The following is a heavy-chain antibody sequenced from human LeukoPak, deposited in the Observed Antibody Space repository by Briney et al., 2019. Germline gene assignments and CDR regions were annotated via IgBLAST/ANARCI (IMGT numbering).Heavy chain of an antibody. CDR2: ISWNSGSI. V-gene: IGHV3-9*01. J-gene: IGHJ4*02. CDR1: GFSFDDHA. CDR3: AKDSIGSYYSYYFDY. Sequence: PGRSLRLSCAASGFSFDDHAMHWVRQAPGKGLEWVSGISWNSGSIGYADSVKGRFTISRDNAKNSLYLQMNSLRLEDTALYYCAKDSIGSYYSYYFDYWGQGTLVTVSS. D-gene: IGHD3-10*01.